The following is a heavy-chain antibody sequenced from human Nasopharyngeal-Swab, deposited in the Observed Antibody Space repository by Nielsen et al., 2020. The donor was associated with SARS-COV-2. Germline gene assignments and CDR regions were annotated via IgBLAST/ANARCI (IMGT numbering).Heavy chain of an antibody. D-gene: IGHD1-1*01. CDR1: GFTVSRYG. CDR3: ARDGPNWNLDY. J-gene: IGHJ4*02. CDR2: IRPGGDSR. Sequence: GGPLRLSCAASGFTVSRYGFHWVRQAPGKGLEWVAVIRPGGDSRIYGDSMKGRFAVSRDNSKNTLYLQIDDLRSEDTAVYYCARDGPNWNLDYWGQGTLVTVSS. V-gene: IGHV3-33*01.